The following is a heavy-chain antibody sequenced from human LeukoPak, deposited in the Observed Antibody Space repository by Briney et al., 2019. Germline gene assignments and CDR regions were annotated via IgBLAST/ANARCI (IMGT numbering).Heavy chain of an antibody. CDR2: IYYGGST. CDR1: GRSISSYY. D-gene: IGHD5-18*01. J-gene: IGHJ4*02. CDR3: ARVEVDTAMAVDY. V-gene: IGHV4-59*01. Sequence: SETLSLTCTVPGRSISSYYWGWVRQPPGKGMEWVGYIYYGGSTNYNPSLKSRVTISVDTSKNQFSLKLSSVTAADTAVYYCARVEVDTAMAVDYWGQGTLVTVSS.